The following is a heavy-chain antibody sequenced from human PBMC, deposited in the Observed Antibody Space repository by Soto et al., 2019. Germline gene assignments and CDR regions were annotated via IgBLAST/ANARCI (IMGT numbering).Heavy chain of an antibody. V-gene: IGHV1-18*01. J-gene: IGHJ3*02. CDR1: GYTFTSYG. Sequence: QVQLVQSGAEVKKPGASVKVSCKASGYTFTSYGISWVRQAPGQGLEWMGWISAYNGNTNYAQKLQGRVTMTTDTSTSTAYMELRSLRSDDTAVYYCARDPQIVVVGAATWSAFDIWGQGTMVTVSS. CDR2: ISAYNGNT. D-gene: IGHD2-15*01. CDR3: ARDPQIVVVGAATWSAFDI.